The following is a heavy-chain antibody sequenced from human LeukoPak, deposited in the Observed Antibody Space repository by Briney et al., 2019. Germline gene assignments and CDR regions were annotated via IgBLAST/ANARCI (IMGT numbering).Heavy chain of an antibody. Sequence: SGTLSLTCTVSGGSISSYYWSWIRQPPGKGLEWIGYIYYSGSTNYNPSLESRVTISVDTSKNQFSLKLSSVTAADTAVYYCARHVRYCSSTSCRTWFDPWGQGTLVTVSS. J-gene: IGHJ5*02. D-gene: IGHD2-2*01. CDR3: ARHVRYCSSTSCRTWFDP. CDR2: IYYSGST. V-gene: IGHV4-59*08. CDR1: GGSISSYY.